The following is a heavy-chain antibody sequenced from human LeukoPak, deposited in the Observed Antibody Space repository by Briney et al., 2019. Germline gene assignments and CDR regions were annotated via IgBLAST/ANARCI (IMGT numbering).Heavy chain of an antibody. CDR1: GFTFSSYG. V-gene: IGHV3-30*18. CDR3: AKVQGYYDSSGSFDY. J-gene: IGHJ4*02. Sequence: PGGSLRLSCAASGFTFSSYGMHWVRQAPGKGLEWVAVISYDGSNKYYADSVKGRFTISRDNSKNTLYLQMNSLRAEDTAVYYCAKVQGYYDSSGSFDYWGQGTLVTVSS. D-gene: IGHD3-22*01. CDR2: ISYDGSNK.